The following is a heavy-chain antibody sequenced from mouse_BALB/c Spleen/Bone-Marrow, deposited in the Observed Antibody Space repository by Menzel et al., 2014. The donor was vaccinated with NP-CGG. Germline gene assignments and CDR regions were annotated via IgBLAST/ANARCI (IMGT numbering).Heavy chain of an antibody. D-gene: IGHD2-4*01. J-gene: IGHJ1*01. CDR3: TRDHDYDWYFDV. V-gene: IGHV5-17*02. Sequence: EVMLVESGGGLVQPGGSRKLSCTASGFTFSSFGMHWVRQAPEKGLEWVAYISSDSDTIYYADTVKGRFTISRDNPKNTLLLQMTSLRSEDTAMYYCTRDHDYDWYFDVWGAETTVTVSS. CDR1: GFTFSSFG. CDR2: ISSDSDTI.